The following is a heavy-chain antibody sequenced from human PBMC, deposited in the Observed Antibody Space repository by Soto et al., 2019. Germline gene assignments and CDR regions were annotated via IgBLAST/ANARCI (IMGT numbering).Heavy chain of an antibody. Sequence: VGSPKISPKRSGYTLTGYLIGTGSEMPGKGLEWMGNIYPGDSDTSYSPSFQGQVTISDDKSISTAYLQWSSLKAADTAMYYCASPQYSSGGGWFDPWGQGTLVTVSS. CDR1: GYTLTGYL. V-gene: IGHV5-51*01. D-gene: IGHD6-19*01. CDR3: ASPQYSSGGGWFDP. CDR2: IYPGDSDT. J-gene: IGHJ5*02.